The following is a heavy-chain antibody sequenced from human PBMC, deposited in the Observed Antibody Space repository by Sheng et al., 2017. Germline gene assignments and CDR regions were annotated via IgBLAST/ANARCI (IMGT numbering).Heavy chain of an antibody. CDR1: GGTFSGYV. CDR3: ARPDIVVVPAAMRYYYGMDV. V-gene: IGHV1-69*01. D-gene: IGHD2-2*01. CDR2: IIPIFGTA. Sequence: QMQLVQSGAEVQKPGSSVKVSCKASGGTFSGYVVTWVRQAPGQGLEWMGGIIPIFGTANYAQKFQGRVTITADESTSTAYMELSSLRSEDTAVYYCARPDIVVVPAAMRYYYGMDVWGQGP. J-gene: IGHJ6*02.